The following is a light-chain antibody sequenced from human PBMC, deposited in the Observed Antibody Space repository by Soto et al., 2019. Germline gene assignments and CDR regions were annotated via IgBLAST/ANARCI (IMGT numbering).Light chain of an antibody. CDR1: QGIRTE. CDR3: LQDYNYPRT. J-gene: IGKJ1*01. V-gene: IGKV1-6*01. CDR2: GAS. Sequence: AIQMTQSPSSLSASIGDRVTITCRASQGIRTELGWYQQKPGKAPELLIYGASTLKSGVTSRFSGSGSGTDFTLTISSLQPEDFATYYCLQDYNYPRTFGQGTKVEIK.